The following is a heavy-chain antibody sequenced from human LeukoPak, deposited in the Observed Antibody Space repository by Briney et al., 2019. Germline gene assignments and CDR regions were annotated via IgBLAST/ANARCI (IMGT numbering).Heavy chain of an antibody. CDR2: ISAYNGNT. CDR1: GYTFTSYG. D-gene: IGHD3-22*01. V-gene: IGHV1-18*01. Sequence: ASVKVSCKASGYTFTSYGISWVRQAPGQGLEWMGWISAYNGNTNYAQKLQGRVTMTTDTSTSTAYMELRSLRSDDTAVYYCARDKSEYYYDSSGYFPFDYWGQGTLVTISS. J-gene: IGHJ4*02. CDR3: ARDKSEYYYDSSGYFPFDY.